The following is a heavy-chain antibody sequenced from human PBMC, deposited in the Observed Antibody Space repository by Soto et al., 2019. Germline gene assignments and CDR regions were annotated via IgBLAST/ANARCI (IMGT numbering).Heavy chain of an antibody. CDR2: INHSGST. CDR3: AKVLLRWFDP. V-gene: IGHV4-34*01. Sequence: PSETLSLTCAVYGGSFSGYYWSWIRQPPGKGLEWIGEINHSGSTNYNPSLKSRVTISVDTSKNQFSLKLSSVTAADTAVYYCAKVLLRWFDPWGQGTLVTVSS. CDR1: GGSFSGYY. D-gene: IGHD3-10*01. J-gene: IGHJ5*02.